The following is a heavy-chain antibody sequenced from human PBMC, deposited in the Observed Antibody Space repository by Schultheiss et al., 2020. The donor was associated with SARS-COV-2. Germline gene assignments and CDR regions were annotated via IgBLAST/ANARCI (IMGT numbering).Heavy chain of an antibody. Sequence: SETLSLTCAVYGGSFSGYYLSWIRQPPGKGLEWIGEINHSGSTNYNPSLKSRVTISVDTSKNQFSLKLSSVTAADTAVYYCARGPWGSGSAFDYWGQGTLVTVSS. CDR3: ARGPWGSGSAFDY. D-gene: IGHD3-10*01. J-gene: IGHJ4*02. V-gene: IGHV4-34*01. CDR2: INHSGST. CDR1: GGSFSGYY.